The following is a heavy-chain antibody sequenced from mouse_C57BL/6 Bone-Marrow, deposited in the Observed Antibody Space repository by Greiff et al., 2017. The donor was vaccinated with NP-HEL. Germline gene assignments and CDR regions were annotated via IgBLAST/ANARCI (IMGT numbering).Heavy chain of an antibody. J-gene: IGHJ1*03. D-gene: IGHD2-3*01. V-gene: IGHV1-55*01. CDR3: ARAYDGYSDWYFDV. CDR1: GYTFTSYW. Sequence: QVQLQQPGAELVKPGASVKMSCKASGYTFTSYWITWVKQRPGQGLEWIGDIYPGSGSTNYNEKFKSKATLTVDTSSSTAYMQLSSLTSEDSAVYYCARAYDGYSDWYFDVWGTGTTVTVSS. CDR2: IYPGSGST.